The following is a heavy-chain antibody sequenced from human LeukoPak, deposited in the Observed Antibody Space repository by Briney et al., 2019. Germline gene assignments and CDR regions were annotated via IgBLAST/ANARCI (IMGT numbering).Heavy chain of an antibody. V-gene: IGHV3-74*01. J-gene: IGHJ5*02. CDR2: ITSDGSST. Sequence: GGSLRLSCAASGFTFSRYWMHWVRQAPGKGLVWVSRITSDGSSTTYADSVKGRFTISRDNAKNTLYLQMNSLRAEDTALYYCARDQDRFDPWGQGTQVTVSS. CDR1: GFTFSRYW. CDR3: ARDQDRFDP.